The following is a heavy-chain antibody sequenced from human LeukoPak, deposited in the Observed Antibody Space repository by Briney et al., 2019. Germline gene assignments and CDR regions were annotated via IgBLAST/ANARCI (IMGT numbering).Heavy chain of an antibody. V-gene: IGHV3-73*01. Sequence: PGGSLRLSCAGSGFIFGDSAIHWVRQGSGKGLGWVGLIDRKVKGYATAFAASVKGRFTISRDGSQNTAFLHMDTLKTEDTALYYCTKDSGTYNWLDPWGQGTLVTVSS. CDR1: GFIFGDSA. CDR2: IDRKVKGYAT. CDR3: TKDSGTYNWLDP. D-gene: IGHD1-26*01. J-gene: IGHJ5*02.